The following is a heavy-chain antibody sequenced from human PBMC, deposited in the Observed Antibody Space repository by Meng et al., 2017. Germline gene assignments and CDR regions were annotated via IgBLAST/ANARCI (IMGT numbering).Heavy chain of an antibody. Sequence: QVQLQRWGAGRLTPSEAPSLTCAFHGGSFSGYHWSWIRQPPGKGLEWSGEINHSGSTNYNPSLKSRVTISVDTSKNQFSLKLSSVTAADTAVYYCARVGKVVTAPLTYWGQGTLVTVSS. V-gene: IGHV4-34*01. CDR2: INHSGST. CDR1: GGSFSGYH. J-gene: IGHJ4*02. CDR3: ARVGKVVTAPLTY. D-gene: IGHD2-21*02.